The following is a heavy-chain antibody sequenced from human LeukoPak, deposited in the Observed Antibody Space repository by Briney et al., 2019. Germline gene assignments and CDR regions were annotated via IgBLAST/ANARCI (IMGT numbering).Heavy chain of an antibody. V-gene: IGHV1-69*13. Sequence: SVKVSCKASGGTFSSYAISWVRQAPGQGLEWMGGIIPIFGTANYAQKFQGRVTITADESTSTAYMELSSLRSEDTAVYYCARGEYQLLSGGLPNWFDPWGQGTLVTVSS. J-gene: IGHJ5*02. CDR2: IIPIFGTA. CDR1: GGTFSSYA. CDR3: ARGEYQLLSGGLPNWFDP. D-gene: IGHD2-2*01.